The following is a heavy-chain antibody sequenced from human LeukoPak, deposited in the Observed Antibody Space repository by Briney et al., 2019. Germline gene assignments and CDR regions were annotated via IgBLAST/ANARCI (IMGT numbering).Heavy chain of an antibody. V-gene: IGHV4-4*07. CDR3: AREISSGWYGVFSY. CDR1: GGSISSYY. J-gene: IGHJ4*02. CDR2: IYTSGST. D-gene: IGHD6-19*01. Sequence: SETLSLTCTVSGGSISSYYWSWIRQPAGKGLEWIGRIYTSGSTNYNPSLKSRVTMSVDTSKNQFSLKLSSVTAANTAVYYCAREISSGWYGVFSYWGQGTLVTVSS.